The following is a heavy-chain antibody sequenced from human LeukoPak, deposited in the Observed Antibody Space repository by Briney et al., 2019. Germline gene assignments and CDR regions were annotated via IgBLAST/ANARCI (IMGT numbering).Heavy chain of an antibody. CDR3: AKGIKCSSLSCDAFGP. D-gene: IGHD2-2*01. CDR1: RGTHPRGYY. V-gene: IGHV4-38-2*01. CDR2: IYHTGST. Sequence: PFETLPLTLPGSRGTHPRGYYWGRVRQSPRQGPARSGSIYHTGSTNYNPSLHRRVTMSVDTSKSQFSLSLRSVTAADTAVYYCAKGIKCSSLSCDAFGPWGQGTPVTVSS. J-gene: IGHJ5*02.